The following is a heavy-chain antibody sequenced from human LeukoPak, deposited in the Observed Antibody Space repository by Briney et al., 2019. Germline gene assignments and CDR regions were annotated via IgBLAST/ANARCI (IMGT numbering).Heavy chain of an antibody. CDR2: IYPGDSDT. CDR1: GYSFTSYW. Sequence: RGESLKISCKGSGYSFTSYWIGWVRQMPGKGLEWMGIIYPGDSDTRYSPSFQGQVTISADKSINTAYLQWSSLKASDTAMYFCARLLGSGTYYNGIDYWGQGTLVTVSS. CDR3: ARLLGSGTYYNGIDY. J-gene: IGHJ4*02. D-gene: IGHD3-10*01. V-gene: IGHV5-51*01.